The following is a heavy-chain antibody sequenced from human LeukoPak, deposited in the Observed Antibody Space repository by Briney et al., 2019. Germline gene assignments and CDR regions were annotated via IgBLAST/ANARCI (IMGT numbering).Heavy chain of an antibody. V-gene: IGHV3-11*01. CDR2: ISSSGSTI. CDR1: GFTFSDYY. D-gene: IGHD1-20*01. Sequence: GGSLRLSCAASGFTFSDYYMSWIRQAPGKGLEWVSYISSSGSTIYYADSVKGRFTISRDNAKNSLYLQMNSLRAEDTAVYYCARESITGTPDYFDYWGQGTLVTVSS. CDR3: ARESITGTPDYFDY. J-gene: IGHJ4*02.